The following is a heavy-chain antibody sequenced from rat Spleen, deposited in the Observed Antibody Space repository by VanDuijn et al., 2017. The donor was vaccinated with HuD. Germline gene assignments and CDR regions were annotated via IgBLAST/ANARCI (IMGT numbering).Heavy chain of an antibody. V-gene: IGHV5-22*01. J-gene: IGHJ3*01. CDR2: ISYEGSST. D-gene: IGHD1-12*02. CDR3: ARYGSYDNWFAY. Sequence: EVQLVESGGGLVEPGRSLKLSCAASGFAFRNYGMAWVRQAPKKGLEWVASISYEGSSTYYGDSVKGRFTISRDNAKSTLYLQMNSLRSEDTATYYCARYGSYDNWFAYWGQGTLVTVSS. CDR1: GFAFRNYG.